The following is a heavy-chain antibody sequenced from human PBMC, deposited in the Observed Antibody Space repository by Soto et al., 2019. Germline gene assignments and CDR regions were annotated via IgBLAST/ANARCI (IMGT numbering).Heavy chain of an antibody. J-gene: IGHJ6*03. CDR2: INHSGST. CDR3: ARGSLYYYYMDV. V-gene: IGHV4-34*01. CDR1: GGSFSGYY. Sequence: SETLSLTCAVYGGSFSGYYWSWIRQPPGKGLEWIGEINHSGSTNYNPSLKSRVTISVDTSKNQFSLKLSSVTAADTAVYYCARGSLYYYYMDVWGKGTTVTVSS.